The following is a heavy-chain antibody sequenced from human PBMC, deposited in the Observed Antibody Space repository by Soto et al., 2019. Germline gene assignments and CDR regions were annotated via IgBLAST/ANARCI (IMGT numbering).Heavy chain of an antibody. CDR2: ISGGGSHT. CDR1: GFTFSNYA. Sequence: RLSCAASGFTFSNYAMSWVRQAPGKGLEWVSTISGGGSHTYYADSVKGRFTISRDNSKNTLYLQMNSLRAEDTAVYYCANDIAVVVTANNYWGQGTRVTVSS. D-gene: IGHD2-21*02. V-gene: IGHV3-23*01. CDR3: ANDIAVVVTANNY. J-gene: IGHJ4*02.